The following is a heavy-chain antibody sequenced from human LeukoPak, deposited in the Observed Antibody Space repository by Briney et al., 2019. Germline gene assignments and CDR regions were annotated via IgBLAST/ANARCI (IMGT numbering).Heavy chain of an antibody. CDR1: GYSFTSYW. V-gene: IGHV5-51*01. Sequence: GESLKISCKGSGYSFTSYWIGWVRLMPGKGLEWMGIIYPGDSDTRYSPSFQGQVTISADKSISTAYLQWSSLKASDTTMYYCARCSAVTGTSAFFQHWGQGTLVTVSS. D-gene: IGHD6-19*01. CDR2: IYPGDSDT. J-gene: IGHJ1*01. CDR3: ARCSAVTGTSAFFQH.